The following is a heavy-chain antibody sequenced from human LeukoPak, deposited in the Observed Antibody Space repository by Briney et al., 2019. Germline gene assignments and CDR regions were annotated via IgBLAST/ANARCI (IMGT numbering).Heavy chain of an antibody. CDR2: IIPIFATT. CDR1: GGTFSSFA. V-gene: IGHV1-69*13. J-gene: IGHJ6*03. Sequence: SVKVSCKTSGGTFSSFAIAWVRQAPGQGLEWMAGIIPIFATTNYAQAFQGRVSLTADESTSTVYMELSGLRYDDTAVYYCARGPPLTFDHTPEGYYHYYMDIWGEGTTVTISS. D-gene: IGHD1-14*01. CDR3: ARGPPLTFDHTPEGYYHYYMDI.